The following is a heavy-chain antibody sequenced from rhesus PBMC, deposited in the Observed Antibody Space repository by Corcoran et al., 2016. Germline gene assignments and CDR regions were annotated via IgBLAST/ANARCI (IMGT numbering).Heavy chain of an antibody. CDR3: AGTSNFFDY. CDR1: GASVSDAYY. J-gene: IGHJ4*01. Sequence: QVKLQQWGEGLVKPSETLSLTCAVSGASVSDAYYWSWIRQSPGKGLEWIGNVYGRGVGTNNNPSLKNRVTISIDTSKNHLSLRLSSVTAADTAVYYCAGTSNFFDYWGQGVLVTVSS. V-gene: IGHV4-106*01. D-gene: IGHD3-9*01. CDR2: VYGRGVGT.